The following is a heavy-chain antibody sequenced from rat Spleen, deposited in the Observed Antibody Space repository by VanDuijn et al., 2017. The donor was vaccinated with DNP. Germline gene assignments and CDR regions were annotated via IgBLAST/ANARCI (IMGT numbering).Heavy chain of an antibody. D-gene: IGHD1-6*01. CDR3: ASSFYGYTYEY. J-gene: IGHJ2*01. CDR1: GFTFSTYW. V-gene: IGHV5-58*01. Sequence: EVQLVETGGDLVPPGRSLKLSCVASGFTFSTYWMFWIRQAPGKGLEWVASINPDGGNTYCQDSVKGRFTISRDNAENTVYLQMDSLRSEDTATYYCASSFYGYTYEYWGQGVMVTVSS. CDR2: INPDGGNT.